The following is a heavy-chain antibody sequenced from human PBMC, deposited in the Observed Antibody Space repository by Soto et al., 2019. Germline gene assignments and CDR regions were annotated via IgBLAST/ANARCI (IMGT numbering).Heavy chain of an antibody. V-gene: IGHV4-34*01. D-gene: IGHD6-19*01. J-gene: IGHJ4*02. CDR1: GGSFSGYY. Sequence: SETLSLTCAVYGGSFSGYYWSWIRQPPGKGLEWIGEINHSGSTNYNPSLKSRVTISVDTSKNQFSLKLSSVTAADTAVYYCARDDAVAGCFDYWGQGTLVTVSS. CDR2: INHSGST. CDR3: ARDDAVAGCFDY.